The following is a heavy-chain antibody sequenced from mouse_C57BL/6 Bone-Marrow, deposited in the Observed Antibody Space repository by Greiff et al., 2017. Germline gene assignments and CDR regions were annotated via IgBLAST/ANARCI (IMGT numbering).Heavy chain of an antibody. Sequence: EVHLVESGGGLVQPGGSLKLSCAASGFTFSDYYMYWVRQTPEKRLEWVAYISNGGGSTYYPDTVKGRFTISRDNAKNTLYLQMSRLKSEDTAMYYCARRTAFDVWGTGTTVTVSS. CDR2: ISNGGGST. V-gene: IGHV5-12*01. CDR3: ARRTAFDV. D-gene: IGHD1-2*01. CDR1: GFTFSDYY. J-gene: IGHJ1*03.